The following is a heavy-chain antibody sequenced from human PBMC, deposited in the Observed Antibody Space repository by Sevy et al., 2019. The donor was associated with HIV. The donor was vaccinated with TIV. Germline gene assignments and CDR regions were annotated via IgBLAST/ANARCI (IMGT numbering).Heavy chain of an antibody. CDR1: GFTFSGYW. CDR3: ARECAGGFDY. V-gene: IGHV3-7*01. CDR2: IKQDGSKN. D-gene: IGHD2-15*01. Sequence: GGSLRLSCAASGFTFSGYWMSWVRQAPGKGLQWVTNIKQDGSKNEFVDSVKGRFTFSRDNPKNSLYLKMNSLRAEDTAVYYCARECAGGFDYWGQGTLVTVSS. J-gene: IGHJ4*02.